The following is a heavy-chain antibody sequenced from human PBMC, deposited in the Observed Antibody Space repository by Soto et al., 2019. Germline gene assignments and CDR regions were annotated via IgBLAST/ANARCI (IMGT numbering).Heavy chain of an antibody. Sequence: GGSLRLSCVASGFNFGTYAIHWVRQAPGRGLQWVALIAYDGINTYYADSVKGRFTISRDNSKNTLHLQMNSLRPEDTGVYFCARVTPGNNLYYFSGLDVWGQGTSVTVSS. CDR2: IAYDGINT. CDR3: ARVTPGNNLYYFSGLDV. J-gene: IGHJ6*02. CDR1: GFNFGTYA. D-gene: IGHD1-1*01. V-gene: IGHV3-30-3*01.